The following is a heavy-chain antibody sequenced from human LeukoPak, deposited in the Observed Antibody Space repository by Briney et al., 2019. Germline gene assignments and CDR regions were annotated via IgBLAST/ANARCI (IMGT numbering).Heavy chain of an antibody. J-gene: IGHJ4*02. V-gene: IGHV3-30-3*01. Sequence: PGGSLRLSCAASGFTFSSYIIHWVRQAPGKGLEWVAVISYDGSNKYYADSVKGRFTISRDNSKNTLYLQMNSLRTEDTAVYYCASYYYDRVYWGQGTLVTVSS. CDR3: ASYYYDRVY. CDR1: GFTFSSYI. D-gene: IGHD3-22*01. CDR2: ISYDGSNK.